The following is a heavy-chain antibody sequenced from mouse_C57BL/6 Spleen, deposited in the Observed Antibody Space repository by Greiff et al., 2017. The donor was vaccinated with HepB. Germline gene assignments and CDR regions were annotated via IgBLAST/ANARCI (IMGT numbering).Heavy chain of an antibody. J-gene: IGHJ1*03. CDR2: IWTGGGT. D-gene: IGHD2-2*01. CDR3: ARKPYGYDSAHWYFDV. V-gene: IGHV2-9-1*01. Sequence: VKLQESGPGLVAPSQSLSITCTVSGFSLTSYAISWVRQPPGKGLEWLGVIWTGGGTNYNSALKSRLSISKDNSKSQVFLKMNSLQTDDTARYYCARKPYGYDSAHWYFDVWGTGTTVTVSS. CDR1: GFSLTSYA.